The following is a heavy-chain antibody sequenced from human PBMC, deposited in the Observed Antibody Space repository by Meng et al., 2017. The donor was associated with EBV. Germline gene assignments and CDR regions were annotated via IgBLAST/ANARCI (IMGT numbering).Heavy chain of an antibody. CDR1: GYTFTSYG. CDR2: ISAYNGNT. J-gene: IGHJ5*02. V-gene: IGHV1-18*01. CDR3: ARETSGYDFNWFDP. Sequence: GQLVQLVAEVKKPGASVKVSCKASGYTFTSYGISWVRQAPGQGLEWMGWISAYNGNTNYAQKLQGRVTMTTDTSTSTAYMELRSLRSDDTVVYYCARETSGYDFNWFDPWGQGTLVTVSS. D-gene: IGHD5-12*01.